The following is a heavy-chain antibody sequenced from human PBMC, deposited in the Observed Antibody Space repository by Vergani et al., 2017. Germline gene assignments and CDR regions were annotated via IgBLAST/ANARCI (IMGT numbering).Heavy chain of an antibody. V-gene: IGHV4-4*03. D-gene: IGHD2-2*02. Sequence: QVQLQESGPGLVKPPGTLSLTCAVSGDSISSNNCWTWVRQPPGKGLEWIGEICHTEDTKYSPSLKSRVTVSVDESRNLFSLRLNSVTAADTAVYYCATIGYRRWGYYFDHWGQGILVTGSS. CDR2: ICHTEDT. J-gene: IGHJ4*02. CDR3: ATIGYRRWGYYFDH. CDR1: GDSISSNNC.